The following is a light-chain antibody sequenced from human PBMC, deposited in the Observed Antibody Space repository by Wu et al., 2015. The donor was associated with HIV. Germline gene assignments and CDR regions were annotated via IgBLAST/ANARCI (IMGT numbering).Light chain of an antibody. V-gene: IGKV3-15*01. CDR3: QQYGSSA. J-gene: IGKJ3*01. Sequence: EIVMTQSPATLSVSPGERATLSCRASQSISSNLAWYQQKPGQAPRLLVYDASTRATGIPARFSGSGSGTDFTLTISRLEPEDFAVYYCQQYGSSAFGPGTKVDIK. CDR1: QSISSN. CDR2: DAS.